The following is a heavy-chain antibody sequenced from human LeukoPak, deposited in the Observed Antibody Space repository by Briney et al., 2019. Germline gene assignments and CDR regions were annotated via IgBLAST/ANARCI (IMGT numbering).Heavy chain of an antibody. Sequence: GGSLRLSCAASGFTFSSYAMSWVRQAPGKGLEWVSAISGSGGSTYYADSVKGRFTISRDSAKNTLFLQMDSLRAEDTAVYYCARAGYSSGWYYFDYWGQGTLVTDSS. CDR3: ARAGYSSGWYYFDY. CDR1: GFTFSSYA. V-gene: IGHV3-23*01. D-gene: IGHD6-19*01. CDR2: ISGSGGST. J-gene: IGHJ4*02.